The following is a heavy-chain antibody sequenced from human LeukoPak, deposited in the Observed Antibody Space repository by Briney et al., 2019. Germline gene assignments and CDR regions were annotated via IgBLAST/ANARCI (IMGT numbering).Heavy chain of an antibody. CDR1: GFTFSSYA. V-gene: IGHV3-20*01. CDR2: INWNGGST. CDR3: ARGPSVRWSYFDY. J-gene: IGHJ4*02. Sequence: GGSLRLSCAASGFTFSSYAMSWVRQAPGKGLEWVSGINWNGGSTGYADSVKGRFTISRDNAKNSLYLQMNSLRAEDTALYHCARGPSVRWSYFDYWGQGTLVTVSS. D-gene: IGHD6-13*01.